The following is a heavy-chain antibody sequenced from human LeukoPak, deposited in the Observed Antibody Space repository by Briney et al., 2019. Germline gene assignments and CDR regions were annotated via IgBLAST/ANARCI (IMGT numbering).Heavy chain of an antibody. CDR1: GFTFSSYG. V-gene: IGHV3-30*02. CDR3: AKDLEQWLVQGDAFDI. CDR2: IRYDGSNK. J-gene: IGHJ3*02. D-gene: IGHD6-19*01. Sequence: GGSLRLSCAASGFTFSSYGMHWVRQAPGKGLEWVAFIRYDGSNKYYADSVKGRFTISRDNSKNTLYLQTNSLRAEDTAVYYCAKDLEQWLVQGDAFDIWGQGTMVTVSS.